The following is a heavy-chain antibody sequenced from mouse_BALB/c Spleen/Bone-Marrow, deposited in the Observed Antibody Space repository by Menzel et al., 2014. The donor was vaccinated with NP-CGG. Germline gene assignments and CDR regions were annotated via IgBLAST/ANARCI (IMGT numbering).Heavy chain of an antibody. CDR3: ARSSSPYYYAMDY. CDR1: GFSLISYG. CDR2: IWAGGST. J-gene: IGHJ4*01. V-gene: IGHV2-9*02. D-gene: IGHD1-1*01. Sequence: VQLQESGPGLVAPSQSLSITCTVSGFSLISYGVHWVRQPPGKGLEWLGVIWAGGSTIYNSALVSRLSISKDNSKSQVFLKMSSLQTDDTAMYYCARSSSPYYYAMDYWGQGTSVTVSS.